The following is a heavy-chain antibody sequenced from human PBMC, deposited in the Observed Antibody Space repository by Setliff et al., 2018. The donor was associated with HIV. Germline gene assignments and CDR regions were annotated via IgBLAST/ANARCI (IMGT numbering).Heavy chain of an antibody. CDR3: ARSPQGGYFDY. J-gene: IGHJ4*03. V-gene: IGHV3-53*01. CDR2: IYSGGST. Sequence: GGSLRLSCVASGFTVISKSMSWVRQAPGKGLEWVSVIYSGGSTYYADSVKGRFTISRDNSKNTLDLQMSSLEAEDTAVYYCARSPQGGYFDYWGQGTLVTVSS. CDR1: GFTVISKS.